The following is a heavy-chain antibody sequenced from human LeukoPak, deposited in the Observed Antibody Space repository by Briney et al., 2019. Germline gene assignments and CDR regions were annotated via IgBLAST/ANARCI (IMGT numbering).Heavy chain of an antibody. CDR1: GGTFSSYA. CDR2: IGAHNGDT. V-gene: IGHV1-18*01. Sequence: GASVKVSCKASGGTFSSYAISWVRQAPGQGLEWMGWIGAHNGDTNYAQKFQDRVTMTTETSMTTAYMELRSLRSDDTAVYYCARDEHRLGSYRDHWGQGTLVTVSS. CDR3: ARDEHRLGSYRDH. J-gene: IGHJ4*02. D-gene: IGHD3-10*01.